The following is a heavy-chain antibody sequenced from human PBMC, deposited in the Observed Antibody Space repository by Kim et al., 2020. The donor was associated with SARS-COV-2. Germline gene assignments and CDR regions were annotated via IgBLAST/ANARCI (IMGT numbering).Heavy chain of an antibody. Sequence: ASVKVSCKASGYTFTSYGISWVRQAPGQGLEWMGWISAYNGNTNYAQKLQGRVTMTTDTSTSTAYMELRSLRSDDTAVYYCARDRTDYDYVWGSRGFDYWGQGTLVTVSS. CDR1: GYTFTSYG. CDR2: ISAYNGNT. V-gene: IGHV1-18*01. J-gene: IGHJ4*02. CDR3: ARDRTDYDYVWGSRGFDY. D-gene: IGHD3-16*01.